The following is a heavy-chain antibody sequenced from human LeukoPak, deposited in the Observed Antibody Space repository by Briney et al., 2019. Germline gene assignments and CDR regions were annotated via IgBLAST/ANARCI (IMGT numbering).Heavy chain of an antibody. CDR3: AKDHYSNYGYFDH. D-gene: IGHD4-11*01. J-gene: IGHJ4*02. V-gene: IGHV3-23*01. Sequence: GGSLRLSCAASGFTFSNYAMSWVRQAPGKGLEWVSGISSSGGSTYSAGSVKGRFTISRDNAKSTLYVQMNSLRAEDTAVYYCAKDHYSNYGYFDHWGQGTLVTVSS. CDR2: ISSSGGST. CDR1: GFTFSNYA.